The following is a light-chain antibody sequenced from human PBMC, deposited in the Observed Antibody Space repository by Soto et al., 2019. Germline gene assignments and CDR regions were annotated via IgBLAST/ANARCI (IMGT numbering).Light chain of an antibody. J-gene: IGKJ4*01. CDR1: QSVSIY. CDR2: DAS. Sequence: EIVLTQSPATLSLSPGERATLSCRASQSVSIYLAWYQQKPGQAPSLLIYDASNRATGIPARFSGSGSGTDFTLAIHSLEPEDFAIYYCQQRSNWPPFTFGGGTKVEIK. CDR3: QQRSNWPPFT. V-gene: IGKV3-11*01.